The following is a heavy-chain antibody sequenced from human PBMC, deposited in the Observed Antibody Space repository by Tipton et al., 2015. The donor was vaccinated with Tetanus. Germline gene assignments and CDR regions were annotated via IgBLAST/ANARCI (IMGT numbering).Heavy chain of an antibody. J-gene: IGHJ6*02. V-gene: IGHV1-2*02. CDR3: ARDRGDYIYYGMDV. CDR1: GYTFTGYY. Sequence: QLVQSGAEVKKPGASVKVSCKASGYTFTGYYIYWVRQAPGQGLEWMGWIDPNSGGTVYAQKFQGRVTMTRDTSFSTAYMELGRLRSDDTAVYYCARDRGDYIYYGMDVWGPGTTVTVSS. CDR2: IDPNSGGT. D-gene: IGHD3-22*01.